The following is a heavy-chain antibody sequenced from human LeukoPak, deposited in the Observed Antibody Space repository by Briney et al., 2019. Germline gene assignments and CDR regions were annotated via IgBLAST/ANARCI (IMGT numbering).Heavy chain of an antibody. V-gene: IGHV3-30*18. CDR3: VKDLGDYGDYVAFDI. D-gene: IGHD4-17*01. J-gene: IGHJ3*02. CDR1: GFTLSSYT. Sequence: GGSLRLSCAASGFTLSSYTMNWVRQAPGKGLEWVAVISYDGDNKYYADSVKGRFTISRDNFKNTLDLQMSSLRSEDTAVYYCVKDLGDYGDYVAFDIWGQGTMVTVSS. CDR2: ISYDGDNK.